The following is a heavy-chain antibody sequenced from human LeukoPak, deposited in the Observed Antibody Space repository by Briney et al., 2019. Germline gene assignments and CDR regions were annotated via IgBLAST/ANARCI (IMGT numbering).Heavy chain of an antibody. Sequence: QPGGSLRLSCAASGFTFSSYWMSWVRQAPGKGLEWVANIKQDGSEKYYVDSVKGRFTISRDNAKNSLYLQMNSLRAEDTAVYYCSRRKCSGSYSSFYYYYYMDVWGKGTTVTVSS. CDR1: GFTFSSYW. CDR2: IKQDGSEK. D-gene: IGHD1-26*01. CDR3: SRRKCSGSYSSFYYYYYMDV. V-gene: IGHV3-7*01. J-gene: IGHJ6*03.